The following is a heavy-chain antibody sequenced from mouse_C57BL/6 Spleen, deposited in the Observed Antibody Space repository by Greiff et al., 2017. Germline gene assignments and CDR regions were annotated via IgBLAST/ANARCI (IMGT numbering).Heavy chain of an antibody. J-gene: IGHJ3*01. V-gene: IGHV1-80*01. CDR3: ARDDWDAY. Sequence: VQLQESGAELVKPGASVKISCKASGYAFSSYWMNWVKQRPGKGLEWIGQIYPGDGDTNYNGKIKGKATLNEDKSSSTAYMQLSSLTSEDSAVYFCARDDWDAYWGQGTLVTVSA. CDR1: GYAFSSYW. D-gene: IGHD4-1*01. CDR2: IYPGDGDT.